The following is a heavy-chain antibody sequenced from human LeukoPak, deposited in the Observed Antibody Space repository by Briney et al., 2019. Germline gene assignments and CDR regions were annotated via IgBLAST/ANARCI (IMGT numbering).Heavy chain of an antibody. CDR3: ARDLGIADRPRGDY. V-gene: IGHV1-2*02. J-gene: IGHJ4*02. CDR1: GYIFTGYY. CDR2: INPNSGDT. D-gene: IGHD6-6*01. Sequence: ASVKVSCKASGYIFTGYYMHWVRQAPGQGLEWMGWINPNSGDTNFAQKFQGRVTMTRDTSISTAYMELRSLRSDDTAVYYCARDLGIADRPRGDYWGQGTLVTVSS.